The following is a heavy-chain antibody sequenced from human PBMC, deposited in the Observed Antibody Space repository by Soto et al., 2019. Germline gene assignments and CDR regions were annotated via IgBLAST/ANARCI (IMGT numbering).Heavy chain of an antibody. CDR2: SSFDGTQQ. V-gene: IGHV3-30*18. CDR3: AKQPRGSGWYPLDS. Sequence: QTGGSLRLSCTASGFSLSSSGMHWVRQAPGKGLGWLAVSSFDGTQQFYGDSVKGRFTVSRDNSNNTLHLEMNSLRTEDTAVYYCAKQPRGSGWYPLDSWGQGTPVTVSS. CDR1: GFSLSSSG. J-gene: IGHJ4*02. D-gene: IGHD6-19*01.